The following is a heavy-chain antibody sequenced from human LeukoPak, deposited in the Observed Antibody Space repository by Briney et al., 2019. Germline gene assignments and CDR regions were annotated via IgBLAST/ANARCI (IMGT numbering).Heavy chain of an antibody. CDR3: ARQNGLEWFLWFDY. J-gene: IGHJ4*02. D-gene: IGHD3-3*01. V-gene: IGHV4-59*05. Sequence: PSETLSLTCIVSGDYISSYYWTWIRQPPGKGLEWIGSLYYTGNTYYNPSLKSRFTISVDTSKNHFSLNLSSVTAADTAAYYCARQNGLEWFLWFDYWGQGTLVTVST. CDR2: LYYTGNT. CDR1: GDYISSYY.